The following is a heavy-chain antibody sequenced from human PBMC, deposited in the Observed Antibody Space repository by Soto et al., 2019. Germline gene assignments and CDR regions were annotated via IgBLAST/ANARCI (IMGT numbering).Heavy chain of an antibody. CDR3: AKDDFTDRGDDYFDY. Sequence: GSLRLSCAASGFTFTGYGMRWVRQAPGKGLEWVAGIGASGDITWYADSVKGRLSISRDNSKNTLYLQLNSLRFEDTAVYYCAKDDFTDRGDDYFDYWGPGTLVTV. CDR2: IGASGDIT. D-gene: IGHD2-21*02. CDR1: GFTFTGYG. J-gene: IGHJ4*02. V-gene: IGHV3-23*01.